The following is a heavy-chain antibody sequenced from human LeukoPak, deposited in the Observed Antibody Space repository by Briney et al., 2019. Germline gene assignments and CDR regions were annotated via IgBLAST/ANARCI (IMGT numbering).Heavy chain of an antibody. D-gene: IGHD2-2*02. V-gene: IGHV4-39*07. CDR1: GGSISSSSYY. J-gene: IGHJ6*02. CDR2: IYYSGST. CDR3: ARDTVSSTSRYISYYYYGMDV. Sequence: PSETLSLTCTVSGGSISSSSYYWGWIRQPPGKGLEWIGSIYYSGSTYYNPSLKSRVTISVDTSKNQFSLKLSSVTAADTAVYYCARDTVSSTSRYISYYYYGMDVWGQGTTVTVSS.